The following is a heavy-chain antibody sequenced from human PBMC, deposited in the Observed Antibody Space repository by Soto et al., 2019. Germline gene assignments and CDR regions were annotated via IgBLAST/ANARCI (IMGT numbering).Heavy chain of an antibody. Sequence: SETLSLTCTVSGGSISSGGYYWSWIRQHPGKGLEWIGYIYYSGSTYYNPSLKSRVTISIDTSKNQFSLKLSSVTAADSAGYYCARFGDSTNIGIDYWGQGTLVTVSS. D-gene: IGHD2-21*01. CDR1: GGSISSGGYY. CDR3: ARFGDSTNIGIDY. J-gene: IGHJ4*02. CDR2: IYYSGST. V-gene: IGHV4-31*03.